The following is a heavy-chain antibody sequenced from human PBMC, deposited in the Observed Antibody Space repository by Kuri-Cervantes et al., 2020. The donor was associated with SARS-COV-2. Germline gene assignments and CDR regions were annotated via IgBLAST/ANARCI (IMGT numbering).Heavy chain of an antibody. V-gene: IGHV3-23*01. CDR3: AKGTFDI. Sequence: GGSLRLSCAASGFTFYNFGMTWVRQAPGKGLEWVSTINGGGDPTFYADSVKGRFIISRDNSKNMLYLQMSSLRAEDTAIYYCAKGTFDIWGQGTMVTVSS. J-gene: IGHJ3*02. CDR1: GFTFYNFG. CDR2: INGGGDPT.